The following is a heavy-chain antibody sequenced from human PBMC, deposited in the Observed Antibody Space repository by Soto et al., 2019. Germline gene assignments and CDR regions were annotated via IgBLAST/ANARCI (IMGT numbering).Heavy chain of an antibody. CDR1: GFTFSSYA. Sequence: GGSLRLSCAASGFTFSSYAMSWVRQAPGKGLEWVSAISGSGGSTYYADSVKGRFTISRDNSKNTLYLQMNSLRAEDTAVYYCANDQDGGSWYLLGAFDIWGQGTMVTVSS. J-gene: IGHJ3*02. V-gene: IGHV3-23*01. CDR3: ANDQDGGSWYLLGAFDI. D-gene: IGHD6-13*01. CDR2: ISGSGGST.